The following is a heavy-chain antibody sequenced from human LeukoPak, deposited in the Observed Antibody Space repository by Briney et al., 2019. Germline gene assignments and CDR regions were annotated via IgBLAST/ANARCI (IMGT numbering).Heavy chain of an antibody. V-gene: IGHV4-4*07. CDR3: ARLHYYGSGSYPMTGNWFDP. CDR1: DGSISSYY. D-gene: IGHD3-10*01. J-gene: IGHJ5*02. CDR2: IYTSGST. Sequence: SETLSLTCTVSDGSISSYYWSWIRQPAGKGLEWIGCIYTSGSTNYNPSLKSRVTMSVDTSKNQFSLKLNSVTAADTAVYYCARLHYYGSGSYPMTGNWFDPWGQGTLVTVSS.